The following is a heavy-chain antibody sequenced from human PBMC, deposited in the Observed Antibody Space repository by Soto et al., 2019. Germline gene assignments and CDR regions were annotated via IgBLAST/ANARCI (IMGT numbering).Heavy chain of an antibody. CDR2: ISSSYRYK. CDR3: ARPEDGIAI. J-gene: IGHJ4*02. V-gene: IGHV3-21*01. D-gene: IGHD3-16*02. CDR1: GFTFSSYS. Sequence: KSAGSLTLSCAVSGFTFSSYSMNWVRQAQGKGLEWVSSISSSYRYKYYADSVKSRFTTSRDNAKNSLYLKMNSLRAEDTAVYYCARPEDGIAIWGQGTLVTVSS.